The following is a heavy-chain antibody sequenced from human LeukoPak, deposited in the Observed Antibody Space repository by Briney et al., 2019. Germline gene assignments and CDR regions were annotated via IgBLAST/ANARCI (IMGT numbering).Heavy chain of an antibody. J-gene: IGHJ4*02. CDR3: ARDPTLYSYDSSGYYDY. CDR2: ISSSSSYI. CDR1: GFTFSSCS. D-gene: IGHD3-22*01. V-gene: IGHV3-21*01. Sequence: PGGSLRLSCAASGFTFSSCSMNWVRQAPGKGLEWVSSISSSSSYIYYADSVKGRFTISRDNAKNSLYLQMNSLRAEDTAVYYCARDPTLYSYDSSGYYDYWGQGTLVTVSS.